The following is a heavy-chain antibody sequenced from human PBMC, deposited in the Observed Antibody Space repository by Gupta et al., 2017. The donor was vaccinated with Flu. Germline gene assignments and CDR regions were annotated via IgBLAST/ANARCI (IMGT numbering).Heavy chain of an antibody. D-gene: IGHD5-24*01. V-gene: IGHV3-7*01. Sequence: EVQLVESGGGLVQPGGSRRLSCAASGFTFRDSWRNWVRQAPGKGLEWVANINQDGSTKNYVDSLKGRFTVSRDNAKNSLYLQMDSLRAEDTAVYFCARNRGWEQFDYWGQGTLVTVSS. CDR2: INQDGSTK. CDR3: ARNRGWEQFDY. CDR1: GFTFRDSW. J-gene: IGHJ4*02.